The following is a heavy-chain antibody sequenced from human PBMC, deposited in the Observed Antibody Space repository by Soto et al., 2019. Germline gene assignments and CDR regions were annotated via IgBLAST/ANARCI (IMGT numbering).Heavy chain of an antibody. Sequence: QVQLVESGGGVVQPGRSLRLSCAASGFTFNRYAMHWVRQAPGKGLKWVAGILYDGSNQYYADSVKGRFIIPRDNTKNIVYLEMISLIVEDTARYYCVREDTGSFDYCGQGTLVTVSS. CDR1: GFTFNRYA. D-gene: IGHD2-8*02. V-gene: IGHV3-30-3*01. CDR2: ILYDGSNQ. CDR3: VREDTGSFDY. J-gene: IGHJ4*02.